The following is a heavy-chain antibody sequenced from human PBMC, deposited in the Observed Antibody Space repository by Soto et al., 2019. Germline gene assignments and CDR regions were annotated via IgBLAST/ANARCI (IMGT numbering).Heavy chain of an antibody. D-gene: IGHD5-18*01. Sequence: SVKVSCKASGGTFSSYAISWVRQAPGQGLEWMGGIIPIFGTANYAQKFQGRVTITADESTSTAYMELSSLRSEDTAVYYCARGGQGIQLWSHYYYGMDVWGQGTTVTVSS. V-gene: IGHV1-69*13. CDR1: GGTFSSYA. CDR3: ARGGQGIQLWSHYYYGMDV. CDR2: IIPIFGTA. J-gene: IGHJ6*02.